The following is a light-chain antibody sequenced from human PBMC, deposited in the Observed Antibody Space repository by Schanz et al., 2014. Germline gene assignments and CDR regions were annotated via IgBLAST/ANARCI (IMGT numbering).Light chain of an antibody. J-gene: IGKJ3*01. CDR2: GAS. Sequence: EIVLTQSPGTLSVSPGERATLSCRASQSVSRNLAWYQQKPGQAPRLLIYGASTRATGIPARFSGSGSGTEFTLTISSLQSEDVAIYYCQQYNNWPPGSTFGPGTKVEIK. CDR1: QSVSRN. V-gene: IGKV3-15*01. CDR3: QQYNNWPPGST.